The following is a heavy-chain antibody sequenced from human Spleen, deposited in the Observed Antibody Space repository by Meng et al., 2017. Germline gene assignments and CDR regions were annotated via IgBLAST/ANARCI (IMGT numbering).Heavy chain of an antibody. CDR2: IYHSGST. D-gene: IGHD5-24*01. CDR3: ARDTGWLHLDY. CDR1: GASISSSSW. J-gene: IGHJ4*02. Sequence: SETLSLTCAVSGASISSSSWWSWVRQPPGKGLEWIGEIYHSGSTNYNPSLKSRVTISVDKSKNQFSLKLSSLTAADTAVYYCARDTGWLHLDYWGQGTLVTVSS. V-gene: IGHV4-4*02.